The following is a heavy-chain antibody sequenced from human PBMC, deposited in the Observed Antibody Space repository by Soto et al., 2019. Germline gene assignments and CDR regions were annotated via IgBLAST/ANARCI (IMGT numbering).Heavy chain of an antibody. D-gene: IGHD3-3*01. CDR3: TTETYYDFWSGYAPYYYYYGTDV. V-gene: IGHV3-15*07. J-gene: IGHJ6*02. CDR1: GFTFSSYG. Sequence: LRLSCAASGFTFSSYGMHWVRQAPGKGLEWVGRIKSKTDGGTTDYAAPVKGRFTISRDDSKNTLYLQMNSLKTEDTAVYYCTTETYYDFWSGYAPYYYYYGTDVWGQGTTVTVSS. CDR2: IKSKTDGGTT.